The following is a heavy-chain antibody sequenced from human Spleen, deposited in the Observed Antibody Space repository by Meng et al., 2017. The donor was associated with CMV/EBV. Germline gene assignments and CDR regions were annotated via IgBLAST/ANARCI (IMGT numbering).Heavy chain of an antibody. CDR1: GFSFNTYP. CDR2: ISSGSTYI. Sequence: GESLKISCAASGFSFNTYPMSWVRQAPGKGLEWVSSISSGSTYIYYADSVKGRFTISRDNAKKSLYLQMNSLRAEDTAVYYCARGGDYDFWSGYWVGGNGFDSWGQGTLVTVS. D-gene: IGHD3-3*01. V-gene: IGHV3-21*01. CDR3: ARGGDYDFWSGYWVGGNGFDS. J-gene: IGHJ4*02.